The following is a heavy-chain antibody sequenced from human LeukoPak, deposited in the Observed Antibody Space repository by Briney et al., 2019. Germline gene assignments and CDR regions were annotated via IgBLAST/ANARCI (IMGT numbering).Heavy chain of an antibody. CDR1: GVSFSGYY. Sequence: SETLSLTCAVYGVSFSGYYWSWFRQPPGKGLEWIGGINHRGSTTYKPSPKSRVTISLDTPKNQFSLKLSSVTAADTAVYDFARGSPPGDGYNVYYMDVWGKGKTVTVSS. J-gene: IGHJ6*03. D-gene: IGHD5-24*01. CDR3: ARGSPPGDGYNVYYMDV. CDR2: INHRGST. V-gene: IGHV4-34*01.